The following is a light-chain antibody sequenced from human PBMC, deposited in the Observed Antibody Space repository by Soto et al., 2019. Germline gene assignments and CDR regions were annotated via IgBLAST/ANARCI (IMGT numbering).Light chain of an antibody. V-gene: IGKV3-20*01. CDR2: DAS. CDR3: QQFGTSPGT. CDR1: QSVTSNS. J-gene: IGKJ3*01. Sequence: EIVLTQSPGTLSLSPGERAILSCRASQSVTSNSLAWYQHKLGQAPSLLIYDASSRATGIPDRFSGSGSGTDFTLTISRLEPEDFAVYFCQQFGTSPGTFGPGTKVDIK.